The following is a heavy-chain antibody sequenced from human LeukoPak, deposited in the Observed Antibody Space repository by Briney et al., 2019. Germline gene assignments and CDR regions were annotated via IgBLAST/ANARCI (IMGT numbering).Heavy chain of an antibody. V-gene: IGHV3-23*01. D-gene: IGHD3-10*01. CDR3: AKGGLWFGESHLDY. Sequence: LPGGSLRLSCAASGFTFSSYAMGWVRQAPGKGLEWVSAISGSGGSTYYADSVKGRFTISRDNSKNTLYLQMNSLRAEDTAVYYCAKGGLWFGESHLDYWGQGTLVTVSS. CDR2: ISGSGGST. CDR1: GFTFSSYA. J-gene: IGHJ4*02.